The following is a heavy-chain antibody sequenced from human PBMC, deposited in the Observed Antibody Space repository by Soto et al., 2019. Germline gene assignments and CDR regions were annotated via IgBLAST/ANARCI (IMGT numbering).Heavy chain of an antibody. CDR3: ARDRYDTTYSYHLGADY. J-gene: IGHJ4*02. CDR2: VSGPNGNT. Sequence: QVPLVQSGAEVKKPGASVKVSCKASDFNSLSYGFSWVRQAPGQGLEWMGCVSGPNGNTNYALKFQGRVTMTTETSTNTRYMELRRLRSDDTAVYFCARDRYDTTYSYHLGADYWGQGTLVTVSS. V-gene: IGHV1-18*01. CDR1: DFNSLSYG. D-gene: IGHD3-22*01.